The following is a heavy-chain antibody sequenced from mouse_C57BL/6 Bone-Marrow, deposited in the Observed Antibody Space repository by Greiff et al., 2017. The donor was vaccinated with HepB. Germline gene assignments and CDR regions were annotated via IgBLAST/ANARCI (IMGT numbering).Heavy chain of an antibody. CDR2: INPSNGGT. Sequence: QVQLQQPGPELVKPGASVKLSCKASGYTFTSYWMHWVKQRPGQGLEWIGNINPSNGGTNYNEKFKSKATLTVDKSSSTAYMQLSSLTSEDSAVYYCARITTVVAGAMDYWGQGTSVTVSS. CDR1: GYTFTSYW. D-gene: IGHD1-1*01. CDR3: ARITTVVAGAMDY. J-gene: IGHJ4*01. V-gene: IGHV1-53*01.